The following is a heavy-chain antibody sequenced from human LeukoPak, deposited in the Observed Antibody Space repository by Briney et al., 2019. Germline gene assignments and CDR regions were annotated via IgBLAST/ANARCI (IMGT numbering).Heavy chain of an antibody. D-gene: IGHD6-25*01. V-gene: IGHV4-39*01. CDR3: ARLWDSTGLYFYYYMDV. J-gene: IGHJ6*03. Sequence: KPSETLSLTCIVSGVSIRSDTYYWGWIRQPPGKGLEWIGNYHNGNSYYNPSLKSRVTISEDTSGNQFSLRLTSVTAADTAVYYCARLWDSTGLYFYYYMDVWGEGTTVTVSS. CDR2: YHNGNS. CDR1: GVSIRSDTYY.